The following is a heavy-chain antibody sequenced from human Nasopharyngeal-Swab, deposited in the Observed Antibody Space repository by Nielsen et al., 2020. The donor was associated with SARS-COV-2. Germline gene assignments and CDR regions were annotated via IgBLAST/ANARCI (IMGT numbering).Heavy chain of an antibody. Sequence: WIRQPPGKGLEWVSGINWNGGITGYADSVKGRFTISRDNAKNSLYLQMNSLRAEDTALYHCARDAEQPGDYYYGMDVWGQGTTVTVSS. J-gene: IGHJ6*02. D-gene: IGHD6-13*01. CDR3: ARDAEQPGDYYYGMDV. CDR2: INWNGGIT. V-gene: IGHV3-20*01.